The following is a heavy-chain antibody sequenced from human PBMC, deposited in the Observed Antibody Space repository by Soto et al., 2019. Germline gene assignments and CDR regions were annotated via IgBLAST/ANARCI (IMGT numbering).Heavy chain of an antibody. CDR3: AKITAA. CDR2: ITSSGGGT. D-gene: IGHD6-13*01. V-gene: IGHV3-23*01. J-gene: IGHJ4*02. CDR1: GFTFSAYV. Sequence: GGSLRLSCAASGFTFSAYVMSWVRQAPGKGLEWVSSITSSGGGTYYADSVKGRFTVSRDNSKNTVYLQMNSLRDEDTAVYYCAKITAAWGQGTLVTVSS.